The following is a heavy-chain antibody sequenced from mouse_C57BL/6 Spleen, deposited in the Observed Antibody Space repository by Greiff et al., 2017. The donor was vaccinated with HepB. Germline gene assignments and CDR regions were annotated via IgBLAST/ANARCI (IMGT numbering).Heavy chain of an antibody. CDR1: GYTFTNYW. CDR2: IYPGGGYT. D-gene: IGHD1-1*01. Sequence: VQLQQSGAELVRPGTSVKMSCKASGYTFTNYWIGWAKQRPGHGLEWIGDIYPGGGYTNYNEKFKGKATLTADKSSSTAYMQFSSLTSEDSAIYYCAREGRDCLDYWGQGTTLTVSS. CDR3: AREGRDCLDY. V-gene: IGHV1-63*01. J-gene: IGHJ2*01.